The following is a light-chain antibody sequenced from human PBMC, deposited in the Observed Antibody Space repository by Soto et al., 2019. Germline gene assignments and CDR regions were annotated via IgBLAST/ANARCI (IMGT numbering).Light chain of an antibody. CDR1: QSVSSSY. CDR2: SAS. CDR3: QQYGSSPIT. V-gene: IGKV3-20*01. Sequence: EIVLTQSACTLSLSPGERATLSWRASQSVSSSYLAWYQQKNGQAPRLLIYSASRRATGIPDRFSGSVSGTDFNLTISRLETEDFAVYYCQQYGSSPITFGQGTRLEIK. J-gene: IGKJ5*01.